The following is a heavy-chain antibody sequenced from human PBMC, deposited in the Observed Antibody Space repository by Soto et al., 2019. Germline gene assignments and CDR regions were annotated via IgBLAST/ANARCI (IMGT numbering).Heavy chain of an antibody. V-gene: IGHV1-69*02. D-gene: IGHD6-19*01. J-gene: IGHJ4*02. Sequence: QVQLVQSGAEVKKPGSSVKVSCKASGGTFSSYTISWVRQAPGQGLEWMGRIITILGIANYAQKFQGRVTITADKSTSTAYMELSSLRSEDTAVYYCARGWGQWLVPFDYWGQGTLVTVSS. CDR2: IITILGIA. CDR1: GGTFSSYT. CDR3: ARGWGQWLVPFDY.